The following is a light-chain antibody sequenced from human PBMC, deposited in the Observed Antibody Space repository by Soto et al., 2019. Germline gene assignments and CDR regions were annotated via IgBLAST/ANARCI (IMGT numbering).Light chain of an antibody. V-gene: IGKV3-20*01. J-gene: IGKJ2*01. CDR2: GSS. Sequence: EIVLTQSPGTLSLSPGERATLSCRASQSVSSDYIAWYQQKPGRAPRLLIYGSSSRATGIPDRFSGSGSGPDLTLTISRLEPEDFAVYYCQQNAGSPYTFGPGTKLEIK. CDR3: QQNAGSPYT. CDR1: QSVSSDY.